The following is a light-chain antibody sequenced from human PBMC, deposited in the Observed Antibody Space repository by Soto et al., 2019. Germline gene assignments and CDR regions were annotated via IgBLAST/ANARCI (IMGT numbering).Light chain of an antibody. CDR2: DVK. V-gene: IGLV2-11*01. CDR1: SSDVGGYNY. Sequence: QSALTQPRSVSGSPGQSVTISCTGTSSDVGGYNYVTWYQQYPGKAPKVMIYDVKTRPSGVPDRFSGSKSGNTASLTISCLQSEDEADYYCCSYAGDYTFVFGTGTKLTVL. J-gene: IGLJ1*01. CDR3: CSYAGDYTFV.